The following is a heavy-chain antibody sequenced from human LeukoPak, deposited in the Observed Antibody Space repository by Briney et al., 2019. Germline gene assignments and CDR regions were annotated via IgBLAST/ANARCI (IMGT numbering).Heavy chain of an antibody. CDR3: ARDILTGYLSYYGMDV. V-gene: IGHV3-11*01. CDR1: GFTFSDYY. J-gene: IGHJ6*02. D-gene: IGHD3-9*01. CDR2: ISSSGSTI. Sequence: GGSLRLSCAASGFTFSDYYMSWIRQAPGKGLEWVSYISSSGSTIYYADSVKGRFTISRDNAKNSLYLQMNSLRAEDTAGYYCARDILTGYLSYYGMDVWGQGTTVTVSS.